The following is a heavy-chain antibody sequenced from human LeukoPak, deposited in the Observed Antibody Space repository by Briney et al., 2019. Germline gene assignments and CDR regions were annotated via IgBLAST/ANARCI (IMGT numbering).Heavy chain of an antibody. CDR2: ISSTGTYI. J-gene: IGHJ4*02. Sequence: GGSLRLSCATSGFTFSSSTFGSYTMNWVRQAPGKGLEWVSSISSTGTYIYYTDSVKGRFTISRDIANSLLYLQMNSLRADDTAVYYCARDLDYSTGFDYWGQGTLVSVSS. V-gene: IGHV3-21*01. D-gene: IGHD4-11*01. CDR3: ARDLDYSTGFDY. CDR1: GFTFSSSTFGSYT.